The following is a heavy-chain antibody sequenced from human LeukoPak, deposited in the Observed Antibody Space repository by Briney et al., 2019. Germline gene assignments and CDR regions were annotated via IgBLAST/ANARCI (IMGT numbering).Heavy chain of an antibody. V-gene: IGHV4-38-2*01. CDR2: IYHSGST. D-gene: IGHD3-3*01. J-gene: IGHJ4*02. CDR3: ARHISDDFWSGNDY. CDR1: GYSISSGYY. Sequence: PSETLSLTCAVSGYSISSGYYWGWIRQPPGKGLEWIGSIYHSGSTYYNPSFKSRVTISVDTSKNQFSLKLSSVTAADTAVYYCARHISDDFWSGNDYWGQGTLVTVSS.